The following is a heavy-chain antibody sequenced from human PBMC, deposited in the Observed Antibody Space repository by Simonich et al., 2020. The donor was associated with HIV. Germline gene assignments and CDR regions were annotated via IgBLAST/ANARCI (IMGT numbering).Heavy chain of an antibody. V-gene: IGHV4-34*12. D-gene: IGHD4-17*01. CDR1: GGSFSDYY. J-gene: IGHJ4*02. Sequence: QVQLQQWGAGLLKPSETLSLTCAVYGGSFSDYYWRWIRQPPGKGLEWIGYIFDNGFTNYNPSLKSRVTISVDTSKNQFSLKMTSVTAADTAVYYCARAPDYGANVYFDYWGQGTLVTVSS. CDR3: ARAPDYGANVYFDY. CDR2: IFDNGFT.